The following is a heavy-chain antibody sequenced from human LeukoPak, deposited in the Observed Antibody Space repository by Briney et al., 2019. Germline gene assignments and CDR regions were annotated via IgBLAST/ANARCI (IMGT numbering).Heavy chain of an antibody. CDR2: IYPADSDI. D-gene: IGHD2-15*01. CDR1: GYSITNYW. J-gene: IGHJ5*02. CDR3: ARQEYCSGGSCYTWFDP. V-gene: IGHV5-51*01. Sequence: GESLKISCKGSGYSITNYWIAWVRQMPGKGLEWMGIIYPADSDIRYSPSFQGQVTISADKSLSTAYLQWSSLKASDTAMYYCARQEYCSGGSCYTWFDPWGRGTLVTVSS.